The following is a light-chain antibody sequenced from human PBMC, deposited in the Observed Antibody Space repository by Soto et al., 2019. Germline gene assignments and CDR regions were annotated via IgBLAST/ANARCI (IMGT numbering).Light chain of an antibody. Sequence: EIVMTQSPATLSVSPGERATLSCRASQSVSSNLAWYQQKPGQAPRLLIYGASTRATGIPARFSGSGSGKEFTLTISSLPSEFFAVYYCQQYNNWWTFGQGTKVEIK. CDR3: QQYNNWWT. J-gene: IGKJ1*01. V-gene: IGKV3-15*01. CDR1: QSVSSN. CDR2: GAS.